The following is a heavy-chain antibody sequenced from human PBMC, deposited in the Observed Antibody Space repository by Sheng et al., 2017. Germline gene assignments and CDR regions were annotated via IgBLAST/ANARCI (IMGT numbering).Heavy chain of an antibody. CDR3: ARDRRVVVVAATWNWFDP. CDR1: GGTFSSYA. Sequence: QVQLVQSGAEVKKPGSSVKVSCKASGGTFSSYAISWVRQAPGQGLEWMGGIIPIFGTANYAQKFQGRVTITTDESTSTAYMELSSLRSEDTAVYYCARDRRVVVVAATWNWFDPWGQGTLVTVSS. D-gene: IGHD2-15*01. V-gene: IGHV1-69*05. J-gene: IGHJ5*02. CDR2: IIPIFGTA.